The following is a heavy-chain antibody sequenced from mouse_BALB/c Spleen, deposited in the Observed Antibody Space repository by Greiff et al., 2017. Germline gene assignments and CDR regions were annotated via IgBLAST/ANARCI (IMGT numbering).Heavy chain of an antibody. V-gene: IGHV2-9*02. D-gene: IGHD1-1*01. CDR2: IWAGGST. CDR3: ARSFYYGSSYWDFDV. J-gene: IGHJ1*01. CDR1: GFSLTSYG. Sequence: QVQLQQSGPGLVAPSQSLSITCTVSGFSLTSYGVHWVRQPPGKGLEWLGVIWAGGSTNYNSALMSRLSISKDNSKSQVFLKMNSLQTDDTAMYYCARSFYYGSSYWDFDVWGAGTTVTVSS.